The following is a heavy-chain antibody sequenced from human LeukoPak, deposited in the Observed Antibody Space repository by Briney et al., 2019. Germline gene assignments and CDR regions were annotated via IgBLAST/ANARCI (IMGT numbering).Heavy chain of an antibody. Sequence: GASVKVSCKASGYTFTSYGISWVRQPPGQGLDGMGWINAYNGNTNYAQKLQGRVTMITDTSTSTGYMELRSLRSDDTAVYYCARALYGEIDGYWGQGTLVSVSS. D-gene: IGHD4-17*01. CDR2: INAYNGNT. J-gene: IGHJ4*02. V-gene: IGHV1-18*01. CDR3: ARALYGEIDGY. CDR1: GYTFTSYG.